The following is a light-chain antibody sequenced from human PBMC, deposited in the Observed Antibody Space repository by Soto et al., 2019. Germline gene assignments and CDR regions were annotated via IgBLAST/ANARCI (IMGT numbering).Light chain of an antibody. J-gene: IGKJ5*01. Sequence: EIVLTQSPGTLSLSPGERATLSCRASQSVSSSYLAWYQQKPGQAPRLLIYGAYSRATGIPDRFSGSGSGTDFTLTISRLEPEDFAVYYCQQRNIWPPVTFGQGTRLE. V-gene: IGKV3D-20*02. CDR2: GAY. CDR1: QSVSSSY. CDR3: QQRNIWPPVT.